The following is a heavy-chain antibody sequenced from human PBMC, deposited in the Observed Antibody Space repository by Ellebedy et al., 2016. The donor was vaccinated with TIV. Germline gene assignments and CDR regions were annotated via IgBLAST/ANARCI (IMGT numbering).Heavy chain of an antibody. CDR1: GFNFRNYA. CDR3: ARGSRLTGTRCSDY. CDR2: IRGSGAGT. D-gene: IGHD1-7*01. V-gene: IGHV3-23*01. Sequence: GESLKISXAVSGFNFRNYAMTWVRQAPGKGLEWVSSIRGSGAGTYYADSVKGRFTISRDNSENTLFLQMNSLRAEDTAVYYCARGSRLTGTRCSDYWGQGTLVTVSS. J-gene: IGHJ4*02.